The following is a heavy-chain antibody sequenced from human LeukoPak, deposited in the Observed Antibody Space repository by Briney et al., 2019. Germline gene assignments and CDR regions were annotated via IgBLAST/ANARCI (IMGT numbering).Heavy chain of an antibody. Sequence: PSETLSLTCTVSGGSISGSSYCWGWIRQPPGKGLEWIGSIYYSGSTYYNPSLKSRVTISVDTSKNHFSLKLSSVTAADTAVYYCVGGSYRDALLDNWGQGTLVTVPS. CDR2: IYYSGST. CDR3: VGGSYRDALLDN. CDR1: GGSISGSSYC. D-gene: IGHD1-26*01. V-gene: IGHV4-39*02. J-gene: IGHJ4*02.